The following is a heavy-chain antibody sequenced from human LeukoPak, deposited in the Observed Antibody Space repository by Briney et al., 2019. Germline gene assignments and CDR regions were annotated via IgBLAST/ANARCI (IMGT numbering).Heavy chain of an antibody. CDR2: ISSSSSYT. V-gene: IGHV3-11*05. Sequence: NPGGSLRLSCAASGFPFSDYYMSWIRQAPGKGLEWVSYISSSSSYTNYADSVKGRFTISRDNAKNSLYLQMNSLRAEDTAVYYCARDLYGVPNYYDSSGENYFDYWGQGTLVTVSS. CDR1: GFPFSDYY. J-gene: IGHJ4*02. CDR3: ARDLYGVPNYYDSSGENYFDY. D-gene: IGHD3-22*01.